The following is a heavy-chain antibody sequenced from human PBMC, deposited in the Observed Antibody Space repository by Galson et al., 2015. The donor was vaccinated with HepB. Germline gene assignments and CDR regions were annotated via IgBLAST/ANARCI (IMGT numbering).Heavy chain of an antibody. CDR2: ISSNGGST. CDR1: GFTFSSYA. Sequence: SLRLSCAASGFTFSSYAMHWVRQAPGKGLEYVSAISSNGGSTYYADSVKGRFTISRDNSKNTLYLQMSSLRAEDTAVYYCARDPYYYDSSGYYSWGQGTLVTVSS. J-gene: IGHJ4*02. V-gene: IGHV3-64D*06. CDR3: ARDPYYYDSSGYYS. D-gene: IGHD3-22*01.